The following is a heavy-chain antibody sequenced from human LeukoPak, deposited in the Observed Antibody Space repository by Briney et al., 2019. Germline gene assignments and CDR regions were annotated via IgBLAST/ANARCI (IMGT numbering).Heavy chain of an antibody. D-gene: IGHD3-10*01. CDR2: INHSGST. J-gene: IGHJ6*04. Sequence: SETLSLTCAVYGGSFSGYYWSWIRQPPGKGLEWIGEINHSGSTNYNPSLKSRVTISVDTSKNQFSLKLSSVTAADTAVYYCARGQRYYGSGSYRYYGMDVWGKGTTVTVSS. CDR3: ARGQRYYGSGSYRYYGMDV. V-gene: IGHV4-34*01. CDR1: GGSFSGYY.